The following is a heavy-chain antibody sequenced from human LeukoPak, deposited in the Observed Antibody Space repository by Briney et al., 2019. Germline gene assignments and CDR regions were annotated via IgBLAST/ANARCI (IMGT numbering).Heavy chain of an antibody. D-gene: IGHD3-22*01. CDR2: ISAYNGNT. Sequence: ASVKVSCKASGYSFTSFGISWVRQAPGQGLEWMGWISAYNGNTNQAQKVQGRVTMTTDRSTSTAYMELRSLRPDDTAVYYCARSGPQLGYSYDYAMDVWGQGTTVTVSS. CDR3: ARSGPQLGYSYDYAMDV. V-gene: IGHV1-18*01. CDR1: GYSFTSFG. J-gene: IGHJ6*02.